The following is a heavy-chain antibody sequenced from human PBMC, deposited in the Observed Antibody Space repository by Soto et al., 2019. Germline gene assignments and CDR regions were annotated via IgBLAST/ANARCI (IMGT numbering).Heavy chain of an antibody. Sequence: ASVKVSCKASGYTFTGYYMHWVRQAPGQGLEWMGWINPNSGGTNYAQKFQGRVTMTRDTSISTAYMELSRLRSDDTAVYYCARLRGYSYGSHFDYWGQGTLVTVS. V-gene: IGHV1-2*02. CDR1: GYTFTGYY. J-gene: IGHJ4*02. CDR2: INPNSGGT. D-gene: IGHD5-18*01. CDR3: ARLRGYSYGSHFDY.